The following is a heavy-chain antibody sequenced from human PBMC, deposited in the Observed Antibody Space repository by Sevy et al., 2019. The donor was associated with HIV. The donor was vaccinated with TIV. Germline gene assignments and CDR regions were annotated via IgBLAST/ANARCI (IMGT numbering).Heavy chain of an antibody. D-gene: IGHD6-13*01. CDR2: ISGSGGYT. CDR1: GFIFSSYV. J-gene: IGHJ4*02. CDR3: EAITTAGRDY. V-gene: IGHV3-23*01. Sequence: GGSLRLSCAASGFIFSSYVMTWVRQAPGKGLEWVSTISGSGGYTYYADSVKGRFTISRDNSNNFLYLQMNSLGAEDTAVYYCEAITTAGRDYWGQGTLVTVSS.